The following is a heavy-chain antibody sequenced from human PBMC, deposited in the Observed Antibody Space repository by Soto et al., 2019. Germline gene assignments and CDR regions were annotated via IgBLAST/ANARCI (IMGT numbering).Heavy chain of an antibody. CDR2: ISSSSSYI. CDR1: GFTFSSYS. D-gene: IGHD3-10*01. CDR3: ARYGSGSYLYYYYGMDV. J-gene: IGHJ6*02. V-gene: IGHV3-21*01. Sequence: PGGSLRLSCAASGFTFSSYSMNWVRRAPGKGLEWVSSISSSSSYIYYADSVKGRFTISRDNAKNSLYLQMNSLRAEDTAVYYCARYGSGSYLYYYYGMDVWGQGTTVTVSS.